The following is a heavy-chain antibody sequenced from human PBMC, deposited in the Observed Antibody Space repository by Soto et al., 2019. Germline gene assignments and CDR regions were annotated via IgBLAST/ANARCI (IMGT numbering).Heavy chain of an antibody. CDR1: GYTFTGHY. V-gene: IGHV1-2*02. D-gene: IGHD2-2*01. Sequence: GASVKVSCKASGYTFTGHYIHWVRQAPGQGLEWMGWINPNSGGTYYAQKFQGRVTMTRDTSISTAYMELSRLRSDDTAVYYCARVGHCSRTTSCYPFDYWGQETLVTVSS. J-gene: IGHJ4*02. CDR2: INPNSGGT. CDR3: ARVGHCSRTTSCYPFDY.